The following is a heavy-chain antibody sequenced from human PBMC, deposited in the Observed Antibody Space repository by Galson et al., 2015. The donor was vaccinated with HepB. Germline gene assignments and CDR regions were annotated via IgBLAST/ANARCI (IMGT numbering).Heavy chain of an antibody. CDR3: ASPRGSCVSTSCPFFDH. V-gene: IGHV3-21*06. D-gene: IGHD2-2*01. CDR2: ISGSSGYI. CDR1: GFTFSTYS. Sequence: SLRLSCAATGFTFSTYSMTWVRQAPGKGLEWVSSISGSSGYIFYADSVKGRFTISRDNAKNSLYLHMNSLRAEVTAVYYCASPRGSCVSTSCPFFDHWGQGTPVTVSS. J-gene: IGHJ4*02.